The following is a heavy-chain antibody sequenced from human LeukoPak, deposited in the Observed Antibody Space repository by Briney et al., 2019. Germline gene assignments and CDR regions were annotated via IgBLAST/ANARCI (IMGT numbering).Heavy chain of an antibody. CDR2: ISFVGHNK. D-gene: IGHD5-24*01. J-gene: IGHJ2*01. Sequence: GGSLRLSCAGSGFTFSSSTMHWVCQAQGKGLGWLAVISFVGHNKYSVEAVKGRISNSRDNSNCLLSLQMNSLRPDDTAVYYCVGEHYPRGDAYNFLTWCFDLWGRGTMVTVSS. CDR3: VGEHYPRGDAYNFLTWCFDL. CDR1: GFTFSSST. V-gene: IGHV3-30*04.